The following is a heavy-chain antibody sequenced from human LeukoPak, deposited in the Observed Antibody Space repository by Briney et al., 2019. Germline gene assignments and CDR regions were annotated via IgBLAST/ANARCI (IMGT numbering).Heavy chain of an antibody. D-gene: IGHD2-2*02. V-gene: IGHV1-46*01. J-gene: IGHJ4*02. CDR3: AREWEGQLLYRDPCFDY. Sequence: ASVKVSCKASGYTFTSYYMHWVRQAPGQGLEWMGIINPSGGSTSYAQKFQGRVTMSRDTSTSTVYMELSSLRSEDTAVYYCAREWEGQLLYRDPCFDYWGQGTLVTVSS. CDR2: INPSGGST. CDR1: GYTFTSYY.